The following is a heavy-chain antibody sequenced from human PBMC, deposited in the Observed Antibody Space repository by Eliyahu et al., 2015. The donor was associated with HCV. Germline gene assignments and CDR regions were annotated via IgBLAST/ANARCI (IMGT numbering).Heavy chain of an antibody. CDR1: GFTFSDYY. J-gene: IGHJ6*02. V-gene: IGHV3-11*01. Sequence: QVQLVESGGGLVKPGGSLRLSCAASGFTFSDYYMSWIRQAPGKGLEWVSYISGSGTTIHYADSVKGRFTISRDNAKNSLYLQMNSLRAEDTAVYYCARDRRAVTMLNNYYYAMDVWGQGTTVTVSS. CDR2: ISGSGTTI. D-gene: IGHD3-16*01. CDR3: ARDRRAVTMLNNYYYAMDV.